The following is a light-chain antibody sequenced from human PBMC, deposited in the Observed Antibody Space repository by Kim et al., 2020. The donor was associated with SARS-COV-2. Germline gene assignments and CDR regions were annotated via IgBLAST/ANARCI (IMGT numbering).Light chain of an antibody. CDR1: QSVGTN. CDR3: QQYDDWPPWT. Sequence: EVVMTQSPATLSVSPGERATLSCRASQSVGTNVAWYQQKPGQAPQLLIYGASTRAAGIPARFSGSGSGTEFTLTISSLQSEDLAVYSCQQYDDWPPWTFGRGTKVDIK. V-gene: IGKV3-15*01. CDR2: GAS. J-gene: IGKJ1*01.